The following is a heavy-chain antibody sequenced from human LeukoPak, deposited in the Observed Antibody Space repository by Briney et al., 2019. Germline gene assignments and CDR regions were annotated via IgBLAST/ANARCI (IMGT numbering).Heavy chain of an antibody. D-gene: IGHD2-2*02. CDR3: ARQYTGVDY. V-gene: IGHV4-39*01. CDR1: GGSISNSSYY. CDR2: IYYSGST. Sequence: SETLSLTCTVSGGSISNSSYYLGWIRQPPGKGLEWIGSIYYSGSTYYNPSLNSRVTISVDTSKNQFSLRLSSVTAADTAVYYCARQYTGVDYWGQGTLVTVSS. J-gene: IGHJ4*02.